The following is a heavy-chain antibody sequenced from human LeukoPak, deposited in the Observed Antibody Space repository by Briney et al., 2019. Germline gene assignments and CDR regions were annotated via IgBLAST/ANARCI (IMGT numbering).Heavy chain of an antibody. CDR2: IYYSGST. J-gene: IGHJ3*02. CDR1: GGSISSGDYY. CDR3: ATFDSSGFPWHDAFDI. Sequence: SQTLSLTCTVSGGSISSGDYYWSWIRQPPGKGLEWIGYIYYSGSTYYNPSLKSRVTISVDTSKNQFSLKLSSVTAADTAVYYCATFDSSGFPWHDAFDIWGQGTMVTVSS. V-gene: IGHV4-30-4*08. D-gene: IGHD3-22*01.